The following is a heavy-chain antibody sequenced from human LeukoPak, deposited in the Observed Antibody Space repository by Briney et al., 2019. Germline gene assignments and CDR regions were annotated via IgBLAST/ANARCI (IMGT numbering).Heavy chain of an antibody. Sequence: SETLSLTCAVYGGSFSGYYWSWIRQPPGKGLGWIGEINHSGSTNYNPSLKSRVTISVDTSKNQFSLKLSSVTAADTAVYYCARDFSGYRYYYYMDVWGKGTTVTISS. V-gene: IGHV4-34*01. CDR1: GGSFSGYY. J-gene: IGHJ6*03. D-gene: IGHD3-22*01. CDR2: INHSGST. CDR3: ARDFSGYRYYYYMDV.